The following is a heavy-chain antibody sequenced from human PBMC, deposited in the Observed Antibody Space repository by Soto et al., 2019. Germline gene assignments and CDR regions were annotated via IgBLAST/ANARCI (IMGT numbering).Heavy chain of an antibody. D-gene: IGHD2-21*01. CDR3: AASCVACGGFNYYGMDV. CDR2: IYYSGST. V-gene: IGHV4-31*03. J-gene: IGHJ6*02. Sequence: QVQLQESGPGLVKPSQTLSLTCTVSGGSISSGGYYWSWIRQHPGKGLEWIGYIYYSGSTYYNPSLTRRVTISVDTSKHQFSLKLSSVTAADTAVYYCAASCVACGGFNYYGMDVWGQGTTVTVSS. CDR1: GGSISSGGYY.